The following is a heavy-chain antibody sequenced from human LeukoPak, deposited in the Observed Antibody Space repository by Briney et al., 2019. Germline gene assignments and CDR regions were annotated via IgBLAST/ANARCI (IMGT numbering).Heavy chain of an antibody. Sequence: ASVKVSCKASGGTFSKNAFNWVRQAPGQPLEWVGGISAYNGNTNYAQKLQGRVTLTTDTSTSTAYMELRSLRSDDTAMYYCARSYYDILTGYPSSAEYFQHWGQGTLVTVSS. CDR3: ARSYYDILTGYPSSAEYFQH. J-gene: IGHJ1*01. CDR1: GGTFSKNA. CDR2: ISAYNGNT. V-gene: IGHV1-18*01. D-gene: IGHD3-9*01.